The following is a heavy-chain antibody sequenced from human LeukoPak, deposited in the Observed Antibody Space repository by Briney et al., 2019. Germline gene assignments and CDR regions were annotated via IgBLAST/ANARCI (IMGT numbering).Heavy chain of an antibody. V-gene: IGHV1-18*01. Sequence: ASVKVSCKASGFTFTNYGISWVRQAPGQGLEWMGWISAYNGNTNYAQKLQGRVTMTTDTSTSTAYMELRSLRSDDTAVYYCARGYCSGGSCDWFDPWGQGTLVTVSS. J-gene: IGHJ5*02. CDR1: GFTFTNYG. D-gene: IGHD2-15*01. CDR2: ISAYNGNT. CDR3: ARGYCSGGSCDWFDP.